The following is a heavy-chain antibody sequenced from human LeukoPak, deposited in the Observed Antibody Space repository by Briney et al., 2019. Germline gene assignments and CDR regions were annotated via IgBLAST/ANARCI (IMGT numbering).Heavy chain of an antibody. CDR1: GFTFSSYG. CDR2: ISYDGSNK. J-gene: IGHJ6*02. Sequence: GGSLRLSCAASGFTFSSYGMHWVRQAPGKGLEWVAVISYDGSNKYYADSVKGRFTISRDNSKDTLYLQMNSLRAEDTAVYYCAKAEGVYGDYVGYYYYGMDVWGQGTTVTVSS. CDR3: AKAEGVYGDYVGYYYYGMDV. D-gene: IGHD4-17*01. V-gene: IGHV3-30*18.